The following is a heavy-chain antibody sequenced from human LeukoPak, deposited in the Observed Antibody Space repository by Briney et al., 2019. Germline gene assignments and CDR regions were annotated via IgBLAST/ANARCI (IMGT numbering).Heavy chain of an antibody. CDR1: GFTISGNY. J-gene: IGHJ4*02. V-gene: IGHV3-66*01. D-gene: IGHD5-18*01. CDR3: ARARIQPWIFDY. CDR2: IYSGGFT. Sequence: GGSLRLSCAASGFTISGNYMSWVRQAPGKGLEWVSVIYSGGFTYYADSVKGRFSISRDNSQNTLYLRMDSLRAEDTAVYYCARARIQPWIFDYWGQGTLVTVSS.